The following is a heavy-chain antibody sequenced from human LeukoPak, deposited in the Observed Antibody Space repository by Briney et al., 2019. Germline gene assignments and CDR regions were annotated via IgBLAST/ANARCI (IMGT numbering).Heavy chain of an antibody. V-gene: IGHV1-8*01. CDR1: GYTFTSYD. D-gene: IGHD3-16*02. CDR2: MNPNSGNT. Sequence: ASVKVSCKASGYTFTSYDINWVRQATGQGLEWMGWMNPNSGNTGYAQKFQGRVTMTRNTSISTAYMELSSLRSEDTAVYYCASGLMITFGGVIVEDYWGQGTLVTDSS. CDR3: ASGLMITFGGVIVEDY. J-gene: IGHJ4*02.